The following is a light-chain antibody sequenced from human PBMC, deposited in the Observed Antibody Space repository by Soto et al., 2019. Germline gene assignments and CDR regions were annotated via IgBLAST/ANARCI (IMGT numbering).Light chain of an antibody. V-gene: IGKV1-16*01. Sequence: EIQVTQSPSSVSASVGDRVTITGRASQDIAAYLAWYQHKPGRAPELLIHAASSLQSGVPSRFSGSGSGTDFTLTINSLQPEDFATYYCQQYNSYLITFGQGTRLEIK. CDR1: QDIAAY. CDR2: AAS. J-gene: IGKJ5*01. CDR3: QQYNSYLIT.